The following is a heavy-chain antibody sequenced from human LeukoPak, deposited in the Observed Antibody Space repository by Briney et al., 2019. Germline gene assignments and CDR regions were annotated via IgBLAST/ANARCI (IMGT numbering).Heavy chain of an antibody. V-gene: IGHV3-21*01. Sequence: PGGSLTLSCAPSGFTFSSYSMNWVRQAPGKGREWVSSISSSSCDIYYSDSVKGRFSIYRDNAKNSLYLQIKNWSRADHSVYYCARDLRGFDYWGQGTLVAVSS. CDR2: ISSSSCDI. CDR1: GFTFSSYS. J-gene: IGHJ4*02. CDR3: ARDLRGFDY.